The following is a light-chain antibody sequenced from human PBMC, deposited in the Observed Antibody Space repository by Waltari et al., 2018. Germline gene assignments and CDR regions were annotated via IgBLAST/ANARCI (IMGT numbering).Light chain of an antibody. J-gene: IGKJ1*01. CDR2: GSF. CDR1: QSVSSY. CDR3: QQYGTLPRT. V-gene: IGKV3-20*01. Sequence: EIVLTQSPATLSLSPGERATLSCRASQSVSSYLAWYQQKPGQAPRLIIYGSFNRATGIPDRFSGSGSGTDFTLTIIRLEPEDFAVYYCQQYGTLPRTFGQGTKVELK.